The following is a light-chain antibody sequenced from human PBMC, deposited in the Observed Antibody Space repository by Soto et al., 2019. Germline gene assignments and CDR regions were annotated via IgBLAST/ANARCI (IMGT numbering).Light chain of an antibody. CDR1: SSDVGGYNY. Sequence: QSVLTQPASVSGSPGQSITISCTGTSSDVGGYNYVSWYQQHPGQAPQLIIYEVTNRPSGISNRFSGSKSGNTASLTISGLQTEDEADYYCISFTSRHIYVFGTGTKLTVL. CDR2: EVT. J-gene: IGLJ1*01. V-gene: IGLV2-14*01. CDR3: ISFTSRHIYV.